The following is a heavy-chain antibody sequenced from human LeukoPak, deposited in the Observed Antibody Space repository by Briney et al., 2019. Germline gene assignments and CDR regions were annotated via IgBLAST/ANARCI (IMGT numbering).Heavy chain of an antibody. CDR2: ISHSGST. D-gene: IGHD3-22*01. V-gene: IGHV4-34*01. CDR1: GGSFSGYY. CDR3: ASPAVPDSSGSQLHHFDY. J-gene: IGHJ4*02. Sequence: SETLSLTCAVYGGSFSGYYWSWIRQPPGKGLEWIGEISHSGSTNYNPSLKSRVTISVDTSKNQFSLKLSSVTAADTAVYYCASPAVPDSSGSQLHHFDYWGQGTLVTVSS.